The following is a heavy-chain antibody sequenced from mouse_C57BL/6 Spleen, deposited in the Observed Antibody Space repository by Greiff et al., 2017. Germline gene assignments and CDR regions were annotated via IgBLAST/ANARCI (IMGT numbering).Heavy chain of an antibody. CDR2: IYPRSGNT. CDR3: ARKDYGSVFDY. D-gene: IGHD1-1*01. Sequence: VMLVESGAELARPGASVKLSCKASGYTFTSYGISWVKQRTGQGLEWIGEIYPRSGNTYYNEKFKGKATLTADKSSSTAYMELRSLTSEDSAVYFCARKDYGSVFDYWGQGTTLTVSS. CDR1: GYTFTSYG. V-gene: IGHV1-81*01. J-gene: IGHJ2*01.